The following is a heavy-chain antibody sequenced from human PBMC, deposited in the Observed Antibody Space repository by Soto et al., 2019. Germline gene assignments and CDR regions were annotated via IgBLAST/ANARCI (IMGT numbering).Heavy chain of an antibody. D-gene: IGHD5-12*01. CDR3: AKDRRSGYAPPKGYFDP. V-gene: IGHV3-74*01. J-gene: IGHJ5*02. CDR1: GFIFSSDW. CDR2: ISTDGGGT. Sequence: GGSLRLSCAASGFIFSSDWMHWVRQAPGGGLVWVSRISTDGGGTTYADSVKGRFTISRDNSKNTLYLQMNSLRAEDTAVYYCAKDRRSGYAPPKGYFDPWGQGTLVTVSS.